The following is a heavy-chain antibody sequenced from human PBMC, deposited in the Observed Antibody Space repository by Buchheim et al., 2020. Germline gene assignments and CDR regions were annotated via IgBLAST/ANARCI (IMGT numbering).Heavy chain of an antibody. J-gene: IGHJ6*02. Sequence: QVQLVQSGAEVKKPGSSVKVSCKASGGTFSSYTISWVRQAPGQGLEWMGRIIPILGIANYAQKFQGRVTITADKSTSTAYMELSSLRSEDTAVYYCARVFLGITGTTDYGMDVWGQGTT. CDR3: ARVFLGITGTTDYGMDV. D-gene: IGHD1-7*01. CDR2: IIPILGIA. V-gene: IGHV1-69*02. CDR1: GGTFSSYT.